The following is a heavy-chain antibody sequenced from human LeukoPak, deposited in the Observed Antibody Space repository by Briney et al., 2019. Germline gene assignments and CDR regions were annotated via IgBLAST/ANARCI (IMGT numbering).Heavy chain of an antibody. CDR1: GGSFSGYY. CDR3: SRDPSFYGSGD. J-gene: IGHJ4*02. CDR2: IYTSGST. V-gene: IGHV4-4*07. Sequence: PSETLSLTCAVYGGSFSGYYWSWIRQPAGKGLEWIGRIYTSGSTNYNPSLKSRVTISVDTSKNQFSLKLSSVTAADTAVYYCSRDPSFYGSGDWGQGTLVTVSS. D-gene: IGHD3-10*01.